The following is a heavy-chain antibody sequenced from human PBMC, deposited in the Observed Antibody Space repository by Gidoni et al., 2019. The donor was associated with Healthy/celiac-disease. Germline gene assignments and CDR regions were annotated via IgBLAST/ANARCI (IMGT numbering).Heavy chain of an antibody. CDR2: IWYDGSNK. CDR1: GFTLSSYG. Sequence: QVQLVESGGGVVQPGRSLRLSCAASGFTLSSYGMHWVRQAPGKGLEWVAVIWYDGSNKYYADSGKGRFTISRDNSKNTLYLQMNSLRAEDTAVYYCARDDLAVTGDAFDIWGQGTMVTVSS. D-gene: IGHD4-17*01. V-gene: IGHV3-33*01. CDR3: ARDDLAVTGDAFDI. J-gene: IGHJ3*02.